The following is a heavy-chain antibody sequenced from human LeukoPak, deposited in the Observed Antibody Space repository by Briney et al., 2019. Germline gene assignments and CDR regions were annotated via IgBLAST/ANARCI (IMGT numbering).Heavy chain of an antibody. J-gene: IGHJ4*02. V-gene: IGHV4-59*01. CDR2: IYYSGST. CDR1: GGSFSGYY. Sequence: SETLSLTCAVYGGSFSGYYWSWIRQPPGKGLEWIGYIYYSGSTNYNPSLKSRVTISLDTSKNQFSLKLSSVTAADTAVYYCARAQTPGATLIDYWGQGTLVTVSS. CDR3: ARAQTPGATLIDY. D-gene: IGHD1-26*01.